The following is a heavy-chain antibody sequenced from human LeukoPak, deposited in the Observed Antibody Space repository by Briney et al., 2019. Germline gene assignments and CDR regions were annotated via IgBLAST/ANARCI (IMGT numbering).Heavy chain of an antibody. CDR2: ISGSGDST. J-gene: IGHJ4*02. Sequence: GGSLRLYCAASGFTFSSHAMRWVRQAPGKGLEWVSVISGSGDSTYYADSVKGRFTISRDNSKNTLYLQMNSLRAEDTALYYCTWGGSGYYAYWGQGTLVTVSS. CDR1: GFTFSSHA. V-gene: IGHV3-23*01. CDR3: TWGGSGYYAY. D-gene: IGHD3-3*01.